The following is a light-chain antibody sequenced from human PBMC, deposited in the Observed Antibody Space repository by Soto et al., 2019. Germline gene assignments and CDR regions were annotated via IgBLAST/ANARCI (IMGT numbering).Light chain of an antibody. V-gene: IGLV2-8*01. CDR1: SSDVGGYNY. CDR2: EVT. Sequence: ALTQPPSASGSPGQSVTISCTGTSSDVGGYNYVSWFQQHPGKAPKLMIYEVTKRPSGVPDRFSGSKSGNTASLTVSGLQAEDEADYFCCSHAGDNTYVFGTGTKVTVL. CDR3: CSHAGDNTYV. J-gene: IGLJ1*01.